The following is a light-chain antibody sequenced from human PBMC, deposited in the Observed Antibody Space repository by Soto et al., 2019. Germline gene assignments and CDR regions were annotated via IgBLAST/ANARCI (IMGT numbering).Light chain of an antibody. Sequence: EIVLTQSPDILSLSPGERATLSCRASQSVSSNYLVWFQQKPGQAPRLVIYDASTRATGIRDRFSGSGSGTDFTLTISGLEPEDFAVYYCYQFGKAPLTFGGGTKVEI. CDR2: DAS. CDR1: QSVSSNY. V-gene: IGKV3-20*01. CDR3: YQFGKAPLT. J-gene: IGKJ4*01.